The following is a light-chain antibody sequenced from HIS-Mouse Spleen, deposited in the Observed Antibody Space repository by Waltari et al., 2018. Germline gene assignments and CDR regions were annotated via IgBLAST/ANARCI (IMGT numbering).Light chain of an antibody. J-gene: IGLJ2*01. V-gene: IGLV2-23*01. CDR1: SSDVGSYNL. Sequence: QSALTQPASVSGSPGQSITISCTGTSSDVGSYNLVSWYQQHPGKAPKLMIYEGSKRSLGVSHGFSGSKSGNTASPTISGLQAADGADYYCCSYAGSSDAVFGGGTKLTVL. CDR3: CSYAGSSDAV. CDR2: EGS.